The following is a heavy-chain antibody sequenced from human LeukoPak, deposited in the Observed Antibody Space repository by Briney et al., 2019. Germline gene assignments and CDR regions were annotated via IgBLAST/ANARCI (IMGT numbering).Heavy chain of an antibody. Sequence: GGSLRLSCAASGFTFSSYAMSWVRQAPGKGLEWVSAISGSGGSTYYADSVKGRFTISRDNSKNTLYLQKNTLRAEDTAVYYCAGSGYYYGYFYYWGQGTLVTASS. CDR2: ISGSGGST. V-gene: IGHV3-23*01. CDR1: GFTFSSYA. J-gene: IGHJ4*02. D-gene: IGHD3-22*01. CDR3: AGSGYYYGYFYY.